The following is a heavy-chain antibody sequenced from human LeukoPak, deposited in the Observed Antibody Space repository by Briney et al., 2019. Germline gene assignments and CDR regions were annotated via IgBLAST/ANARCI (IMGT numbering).Heavy chain of an antibody. V-gene: IGHV3-11*05. Sequence: PGGSRRLSCAASGFTFSDYYMTWIRQAPGKGLEWVSYISGSSSYTSYADSVKGRFTVSRDNTKNSLSLQMNSLSTEDTAVYYCARGATGIDYWGQGTLVTVSS. CDR2: ISGSSSYT. CDR3: ARGATGIDY. CDR1: GFTFSDYY. D-gene: IGHD1-1*01. J-gene: IGHJ4*02.